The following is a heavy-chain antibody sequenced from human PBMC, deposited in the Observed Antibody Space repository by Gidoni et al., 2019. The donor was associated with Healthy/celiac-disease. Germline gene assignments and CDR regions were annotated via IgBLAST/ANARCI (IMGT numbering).Heavy chain of an antibody. D-gene: IGHD3-10*01. J-gene: IGHJ4*02. CDR1: GGSFSGYY. CDR2: INHSGST. CDR3: ARAGLWFGELFLL. V-gene: IGHV4-34*01. Sequence: QVQLQQWGAGLLKPSETLSLTCAVYGGSFSGYYWSCIRQRPGKGLAWIGEINHSGSTNYNPSLKSRGTISVDTSKNQFSLKRSSVTAADTAVYYCARAGLWFGELFLLWGQGTLVTVSS.